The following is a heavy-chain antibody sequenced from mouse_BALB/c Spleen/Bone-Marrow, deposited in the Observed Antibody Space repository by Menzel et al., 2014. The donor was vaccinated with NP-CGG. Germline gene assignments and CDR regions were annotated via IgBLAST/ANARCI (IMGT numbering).Heavy chain of an antibody. D-gene: IGHD2-1*01. CDR3: ARYYGNYSGYFDV. V-gene: IGHV5-17*02. CDR2: ISSGSSTI. J-gene: IGHJ1*01. CDR1: GFTFSSFG. Sequence: EVKLVESGGGLVLPGGSRKLSCAASGFTFSSFGMHWVRQAPEKGLEWVAYISSGSSTIYYADTVKGRFTISRDNPKNTLFLQMTSLRSEDTAMYYCARYYGNYSGYFDVWGAGTTVTVSS.